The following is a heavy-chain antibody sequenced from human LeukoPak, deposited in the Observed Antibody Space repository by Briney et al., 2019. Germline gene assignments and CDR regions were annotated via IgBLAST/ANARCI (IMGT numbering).Heavy chain of an antibody. V-gene: IGHV3-9*03. D-gene: IGHD2-2*01. CDR2: ISWKSGSI. CDR3: AKGGDCSSTSYYYDY. Sequence: GGSLRLSCAASGFTFSSYAMSWVRQAPGKGLEWVSGISWKSGSIGYADSVKGRFTISRDNAKNSLYLQMNSLRAEDMALYYCAKGGDCSSTSYYYDYWGQGTLVTVSS. CDR1: GFTFSSYA. J-gene: IGHJ4*02.